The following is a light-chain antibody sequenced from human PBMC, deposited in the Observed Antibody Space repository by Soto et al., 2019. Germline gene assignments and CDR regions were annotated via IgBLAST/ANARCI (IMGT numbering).Light chain of an antibody. CDR1: SSDVGGYNY. Sequence: QSALTQPRSVSGSPGQSVTISCTGTSSDVGGYNYVSWYQQHPGKAPKLMIYDVSKRPSGVPDRFSGSKSGNTASLTSSGLQAEEEADYYCCSYAGSYTVVFGGGTKLTVL. CDR2: DVS. V-gene: IGLV2-11*01. CDR3: CSYAGSYTVV. J-gene: IGLJ2*01.